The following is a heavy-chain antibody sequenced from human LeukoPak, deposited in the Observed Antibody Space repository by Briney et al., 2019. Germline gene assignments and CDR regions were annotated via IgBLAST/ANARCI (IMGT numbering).Heavy chain of an antibody. CDR2: INHSGST. Sequence: SETLSLTCAVYGGSFSGYYWSWLRQPPGKGLEWLGEINHSGSTNYNPSLKSRVTISVDTSKNQFSLKLSSVTAADTAVYYCARGGVYYYGSGSHNWFDPWGQGTLVTVSS. V-gene: IGHV4-34*01. J-gene: IGHJ5*02. CDR3: ARGGVYYYGSGSHNWFDP. D-gene: IGHD3-10*01. CDR1: GGSFSGYY.